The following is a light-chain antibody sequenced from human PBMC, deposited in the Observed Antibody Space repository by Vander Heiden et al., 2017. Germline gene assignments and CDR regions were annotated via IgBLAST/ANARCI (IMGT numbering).Light chain of an antibody. J-gene: IGLJ2*01. V-gene: IGLV1-40*01. CDR2: GNS. Sequence: QCVLPRPPSVSGAPGQRVTISCTGSSSNIGAGYDVHWYQQLPGTAPKRRIYGNSNRPSGVPDRFSGSEAGNSAAKPITGLQAEEDADYYYQSDDRSKSWVFGGGTKLTVL. CDR3: QSDDRSKSWV. CDR1: SSNIGAGYD.